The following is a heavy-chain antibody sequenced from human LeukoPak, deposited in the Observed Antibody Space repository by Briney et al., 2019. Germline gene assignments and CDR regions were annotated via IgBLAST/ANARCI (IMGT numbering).Heavy chain of an antibody. D-gene: IGHD6-13*01. Sequence: SETLSLTCTVSGGSISSYCCTWIRQPPGKGLEWIGYIYYSGSTNYNPSLKSRVTISVDTSKNQFSLNLSSVTAADTAVYYCARLRSSSWLLIDYWGQGTLVTVSS. CDR3: ARLRSSSWLLIDY. CDR1: GGSISSYC. V-gene: IGHV4-59*08. CDR2: IYYSGST. J-gene: IGHJ4*02.